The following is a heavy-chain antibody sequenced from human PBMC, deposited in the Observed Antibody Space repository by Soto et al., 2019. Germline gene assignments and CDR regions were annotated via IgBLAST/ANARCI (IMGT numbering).Heavy chain of an antibody. CDR2: ITGSGVYT. Sequence: PGGSLRLSCAASGFTFSDYYMSWIRQAPGKGLEWVSYITGSGVYTKYADSVKGRFTISRDNAKNSLYLQMDSLRAEDTAVYYCARSFARFPNWFDPWGQGNLVTVSS. D-gene: IGHD3-3*01. CDR3: ARSFARFPNWFDP. V-gene: IGHV3-11*06. J-gene: IGHJ5*02. CDR1: GFTFSDYY.